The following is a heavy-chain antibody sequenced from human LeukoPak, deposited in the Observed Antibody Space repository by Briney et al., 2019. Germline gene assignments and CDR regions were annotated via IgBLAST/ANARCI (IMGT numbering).Heavy chain of an antibody. J-gene: IGHJ6*02. CDR1: GFTFATHA. CDR3: TREPTQRWLYYGMDV. V-gene: IGHV3-49*04. Sequence: GRSLRLSCAASGFTFATHAMSWVRQAPGKGLEWVGFVRRKAYGGTTECAASVKGRFMISRADSNRIAYLQMNSLQTEDTAVYYCTREPTQRWLYYGMDVWGQGTTVIVSS. CDR2: VRRKAYGGTT. D-gene: IGHD4-23*01.